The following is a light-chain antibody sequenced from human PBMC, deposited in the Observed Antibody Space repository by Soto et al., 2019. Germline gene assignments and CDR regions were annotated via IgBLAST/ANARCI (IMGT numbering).Light chain of an antibody. CDR3: QQYGSPPIT. CDR2: DES. J-gene: IGKJ5*01. Sequence: EIVLTQSPATLSLSPGERATLSCGASQSVGSGDLAWYQRKPGLAPRLLIYDESTRATGIPDRFSGSGSGTDFTLTISRLEPEDFAVYFCQQYGSPPITFGQVTRLEIK. CDR1: QSVGSGD. V-gene: IGKV3D-20*01.